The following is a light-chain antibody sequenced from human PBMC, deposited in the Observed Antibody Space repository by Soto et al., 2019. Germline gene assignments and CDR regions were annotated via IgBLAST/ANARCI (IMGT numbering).Light chain of an antibody. V-gene: IGKV1-5*01. Sequence: DIQVTQSPPTLSASVGDRVTITCRASQTISTWMAWYQQKPGKAPKLLVYDASTLQSGVASRFSDSGSGTEFTLIISGLQPDDSATYYCQQYTNTNNPWMFGQGTKVDIK. J-gene: IGKJ1*01. CDR1: QTISTW. CDR2: DAS. CDR3: QQYTNTNNPWM.